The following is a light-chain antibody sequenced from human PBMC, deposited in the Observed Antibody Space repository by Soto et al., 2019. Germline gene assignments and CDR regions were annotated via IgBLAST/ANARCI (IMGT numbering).Light chain of an antibody. J-gene: IGKJ1*01. V-gene: IGKV3-15*01. CDR1: QSVRSN. CDR3: QQYNNWPRT. Sequence: VMTQSPATLSVAPGERATLSWTASQSVRSNLAWYQQKPGKAPRILIYGESTRATGIPARFSGSGSGTELTLTISSLQSEDFAVYYCQQYNNWPRTXGQGTKVDIK. CDR2: GES.